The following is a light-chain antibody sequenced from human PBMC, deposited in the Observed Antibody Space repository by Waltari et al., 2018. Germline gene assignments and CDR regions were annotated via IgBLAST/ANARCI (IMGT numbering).Light chain of an antibody. CDR1: SNNVGIQG. Sequence: QAGLTQPPSVSKGLRQTATLTCTGSSNNVGIQGALWPQHHQGHPPKLLSYRNNNRPSGISERFSASRSGNTASLTITGLQPEDEADYYCSSWDISLNAHVFGTGTKVTVL. CDR3: SSWDISLNAHV. J-gene: IGLJ1*01. V-gene: IGLV10-54*04. CDR2: RNN.